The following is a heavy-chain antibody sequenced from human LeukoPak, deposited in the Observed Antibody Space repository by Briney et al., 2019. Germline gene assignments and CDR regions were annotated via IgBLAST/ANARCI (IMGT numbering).Heavy chain of an antibody. CDR1: GGSFSGSY. CDR3: ARVPRGYYDSSGQYYFDY. J-gene: IGHJ4*02. V-gene: IGHV4-34*01. D-gene: IGHD3-22*01. Sequence: PSETLSLTCAVYGGSFSGSYWSWIRQPPGKGLEWIGEINHSGSTNYNPSLKSRVTISVDTSKNQFSLKLSSVTAADTAVYYCARVPRGYYDSSGQYYFDYWGQGTLVTVSS. CDR2: INHSGST.